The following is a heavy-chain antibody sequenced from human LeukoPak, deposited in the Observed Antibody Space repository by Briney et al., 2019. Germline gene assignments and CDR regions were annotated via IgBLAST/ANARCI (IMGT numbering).Heavy chain of an antibody. V-gene: IGHV3-21*01. CDR3: ARDLIYNWFDP. Sequence: GRSLRLSCAASGFTFSSYAMHWVRQAPGKGLEWVSSISSSSSYIYYADSVEGRFTISRDNAKNSLYLQMNSLRAEDTAVYYCARDLIYNWFDPWGQGTLVTVSS. D-gene: IGHD3-3*02. CDR1: GFTFSSYA. CDR2: ISSSSSYI. J-gene: IGHJ5*02.